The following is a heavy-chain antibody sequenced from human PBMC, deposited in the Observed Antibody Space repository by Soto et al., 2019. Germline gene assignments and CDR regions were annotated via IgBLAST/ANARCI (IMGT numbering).Heavy chain of an antibody. Sequence: SETLSLTCTVSGGSISNYCCSWIRQAPGKGLEWIGYTFYRESTDYNPSLKSRVTISVDTSKNQCSLKLSSVSAADTALYYCAKGRGSGPRGWFDTWGQGAQVTVSS. D-gene: IGHD6-19*01. CDR2: TFYREST. CDR1: GGSISNYC. CDR3: AKGRGSGPRGWFDT. J-gene: IGHJ5*02. V-gene: IGHV4-59*01.